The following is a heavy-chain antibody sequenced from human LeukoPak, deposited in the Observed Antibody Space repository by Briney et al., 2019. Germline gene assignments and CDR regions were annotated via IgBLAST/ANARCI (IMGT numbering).Heavy chain of an antibody. CDR1: GGSITSYY. CDR3: ARATYTSPTYHIY. V-gene: IGHV4-59*01. D-gene: IGHD2-2*02. CDR2: IYYSGST. J-gene: IGHJ4*02. Sequence: SETLSLTCSVSGGSITSYYWSWIRQPPGKGLEWIGYIYYSGSTNYNPSLESRVTISVDTSKNQFSLKLSSVTPADTAVYYCARATYTSPTYHIYWGQGTLVTVSS.